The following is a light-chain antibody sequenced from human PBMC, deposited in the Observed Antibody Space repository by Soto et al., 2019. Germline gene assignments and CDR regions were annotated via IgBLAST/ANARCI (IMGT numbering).Light chain of an antibody. CDR1: SSDVGGDHY. CDR3: CSYTSSTTPL. Sequence: QSVLTQPASVSGSPGQSITISCTGSSSDVGGDHYVSWYQQYPGEAPKLVISEGSNRPSGVSNRFSGSNSGNPASLTSSGLQAEDEADYYCCSYTSSTTPLLGGGTKLTVL. J-gene: IGLJ2*01. CDR2: EGS. V-gene: IGLV2-14*01.